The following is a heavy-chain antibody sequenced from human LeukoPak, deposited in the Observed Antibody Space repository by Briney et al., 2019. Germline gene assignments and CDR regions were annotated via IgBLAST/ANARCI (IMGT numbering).Heavy chain of an antibody. J-gene: IGHJ6*04. V-gene: IGHV3-74*01. D-gene: IGHD3-10*02. Sequence: GGSLRLSCAASGFSFSSYWMHWVRQAPGKGPVWVSLISNDESTIIYADSVKGRFTISRDNAKNSLYLQMNSLRAEDTAVYYCAELGITMIGGVWGKGTTVTISS. CDR3: AELGITMIGGV. CDR2: ISNDESTI. CDR1: GFSFSSYW.